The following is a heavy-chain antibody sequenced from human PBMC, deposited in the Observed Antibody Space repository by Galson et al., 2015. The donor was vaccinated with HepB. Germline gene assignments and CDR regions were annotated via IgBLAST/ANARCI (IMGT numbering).Heavy chain of an antibody. J-gene: IGHJ6*03. D-gene: IGHD2-2*01. CDR3: ATARRGCSSTSCYWGVGSYYYYMDV. V-gene: IGHV1-24*01. Sequence: SVKVSCKVSGYTLTELSMHWVRQAPGKGLEWMGGFDPEDGETIYAQKFQGRVTMTEDTSTDTAYTELSSLRSEDTAVYYCATARRGCSSTSCYWGVGSYYYYMDVWGKGTTVTVSS. CDR1: GYTLTELS. CDR2: FDPEDGET.